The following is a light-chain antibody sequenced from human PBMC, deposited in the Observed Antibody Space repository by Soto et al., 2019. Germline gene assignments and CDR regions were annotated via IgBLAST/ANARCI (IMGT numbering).Light chain of an antibody. Sequence: ALTQPASVSGSPGQSITISCTGTSSDVGTYNLVSWYQQHPGKAPKLIIYEVTERPSGISNRFSGSKFGNTASLTISGLLPEDEADYYCCSYGGSSTFPYVFGTGTKVTVL. J-gene: IGLJ1*01. CDR3: CSYGGSSTFPYV. CDR1: SSDVGTYNL. CDR2: EVT. V-gene: IGLV2-23*02.